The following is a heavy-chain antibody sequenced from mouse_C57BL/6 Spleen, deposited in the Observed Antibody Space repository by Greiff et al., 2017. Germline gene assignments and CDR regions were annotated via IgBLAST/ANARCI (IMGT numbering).Heavy chain of an antibody. V-gene: IGHV1-61*01. J-gene: IGHJ3*01. Sequence: VQLQQPGAELVRPGSSVKLSCKASGYTFTSYGMDWVKQRPGQGLEWIGNIYPSDSETYYNQKFKDKATLTADKSSSTAYMQLSSLTSDDSAVYYCAIGNGRGWLAYWGQGTLVTVSS. CDR1: GYTFTSYG. D-gene: IGHD1-1*01. CDR2: IYPSDSET. CDR3: AIGNGRGWLAY.